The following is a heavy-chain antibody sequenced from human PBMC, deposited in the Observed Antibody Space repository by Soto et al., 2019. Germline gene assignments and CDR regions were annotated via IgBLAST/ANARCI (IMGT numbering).Heavy chain of an antibody. CDR3: ATRSRAFDY. CDR1: GYTFTTFG. CDR2: INTSKGNT. J-gene: IGHJ4*02. V-gene: IGHV1-18*01. Sequence: QVQLVQSGPEVKKPGAAVRVSCKTSGYTFTTFGISWVRQAPGQGLEWMGWINTSKGNTNYEQKFKGRVTMTTDTSSSTAYMELRSLRSDETAVYYCATRSRAFDYWGEGTLVTVSS.